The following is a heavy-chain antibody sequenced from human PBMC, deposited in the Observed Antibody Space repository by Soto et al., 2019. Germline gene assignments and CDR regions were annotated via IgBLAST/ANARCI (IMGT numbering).Heavy chain of an antibody. CDR2: INAGNGNT. Sequence: VKVSCKASGYTFTSYAMHWVRQAPGQRLEWMGWINAGNGNTKYSQKFQGRVTITRDTSASTAYMELSSLRSEDTAVYYCARVGVTFRNWFDPGGQETLVTVS. CDR3: ARVGVTFRNWFDP. D-gene: IGHD2-21*02. CDR1: GYTFTSYA. V-gene: IGHV1-3*01. J-gene: IGHJ5*02.